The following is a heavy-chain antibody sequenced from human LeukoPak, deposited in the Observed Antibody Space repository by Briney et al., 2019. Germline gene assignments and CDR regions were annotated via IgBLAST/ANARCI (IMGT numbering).Heavy chain of an antibody. V-gene: IGHV1-8*01. D-gene: IGHD3-3*01. J-gene: IGHJ5*02. CDR1: GYTFTSYD. Sequence: ASVKVSCKASGYTFTSYDINWVRQATGQGLEWMGWMNPNSGNTGYAQKLQGRVTMTTDTSTSTAYMELRSLRSDDTAVYYCARGPDYDFWSGSNWFDPWGQGTLVTVSS. CDR3: ARGPDYDFWSGSNWFDP. CDR2: MNPNSGNT.